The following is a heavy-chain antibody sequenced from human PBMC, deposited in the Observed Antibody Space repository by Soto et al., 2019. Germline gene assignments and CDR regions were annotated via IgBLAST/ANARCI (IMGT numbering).Heavy chain of an antibody. Sequence: QLQLQESGPGLVKPSETLSLTCTVSGGSISSSSYYWGWIRQPPGKGLEWIGSIYYSGSTYYNPSLKSRVTISVDTSNNQFSLKLSSVTAADTAVYYCARSRSSYSSSWYVYWGQGTLVTVSS. CDR3: ARSRSSYSSSWYVY. J-gene: IGHJ4*02. D-gene: IGHD6-13*01. CDR2: IYYSGST. V-gene: IGHV4-39*01. CDR1: GGSISSSSYY.